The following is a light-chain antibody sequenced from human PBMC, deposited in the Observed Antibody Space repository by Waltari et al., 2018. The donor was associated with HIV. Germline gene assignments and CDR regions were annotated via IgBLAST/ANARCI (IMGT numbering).Light chain of an antibody. J-gene: IGLJ2*01. CDR1: SGQSHYA. V-gene: IGLV4-69*01. Sequence: QLVLTQSPSASESLGASVKLTCSLSSGQSHYAIAWHQQQAQRGPRYLMKISSDGYYCKGDGIPVRFSGSSSGTERYLIISSLQSEDEADDYCQTWGTGIQDVVFGGGTTLTVL. CDR3: QTWGTGIQDVV. CDR2: ISSDGYY.